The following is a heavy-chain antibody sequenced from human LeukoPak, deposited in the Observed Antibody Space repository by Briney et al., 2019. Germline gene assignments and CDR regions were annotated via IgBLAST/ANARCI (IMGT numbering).Heavy chain of an antibody. CDR2: ISGSGGST. CDR3: AKVEYSSNIPQH. V-gene: IGHV3-23*01. J-gene: IGHJ1*01. D-gene: IGHD6-6*01. CDR1: GVTFSDNY. Sequence: GGSLRLSCAASGVTFSDNYVNWIRQAPGKGLEWVSSISGSGGSTYYADSVKGRFTISRDNSKNTQYLQMNSLRAEDTAVYYCAKVEYSSNIPQHWGQGTLVTVSS.